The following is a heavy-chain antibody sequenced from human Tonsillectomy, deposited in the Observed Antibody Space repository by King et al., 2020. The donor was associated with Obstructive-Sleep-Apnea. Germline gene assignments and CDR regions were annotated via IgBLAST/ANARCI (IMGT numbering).Heavy chain of an antibody. Sequence: MQLVQSGSELKKPGASVKVSCKASGYAFTQYAMNWVRQPPGQGLEWMGWINTNTGNPTYGQGFTGRFVFSLDSSVSTAYVQISSLKAEDTAVYYCARPRPIGQGSYYFYGLDVWGQGTTVTVSS. V-gene: IGHV7-4-1*02. CDR2: INTNTGNP. CDR1: GYAFTQYA. J-gene: IGHJ6*02. CDR3: ARPRPIGQGSYYFYGLDV.